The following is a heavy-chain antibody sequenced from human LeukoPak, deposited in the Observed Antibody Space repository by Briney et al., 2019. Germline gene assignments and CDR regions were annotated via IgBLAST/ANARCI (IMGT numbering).Heavy chain of an antibody. V-gene: IGHV1-3*01. Sequence: ASVKVSCKASGYTFTSYAMHWVRQVPGQRLEWMGWINAGNGNTKYSQKFQGRVTITRDTSASTAYMELSSLRSEDTAVYYCARPSYCSGGSCPGGYYGMDVWGQGTTVTVSS. D-gene: IGHD2-15*01. CDR3: ARPSYCSGGSCPGGYYGMDV. CDR1: GYTFTSYA. J-gene: IGHJ6*02. CDR2: INAGNGNT.